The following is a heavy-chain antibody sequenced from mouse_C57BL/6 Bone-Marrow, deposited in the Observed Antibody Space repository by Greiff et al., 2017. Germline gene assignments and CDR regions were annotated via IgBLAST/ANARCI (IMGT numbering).Heavy chain of an antibody. D-gene: IGHD1-1*01. J-gene: IGHJ2*01. CDR1: GYTFTNSW. CDR3: AREGEYYGSSDVDWDEYYVDD. V-gene: IGHV1-63*01. CDR2: IYPGGGYT. Sequence: QVQLQQSGAELVRPGTSVKMSCKASGYTFTNSWIGWAKQRPGHGLEWIGDIYPGGGYTNYNEKFKGKATLTADKSSSTAYMQFSSLTSEDSAIYYCAREGEYYGSSDVDWDEYYVDDWGQGTTLTVSS.